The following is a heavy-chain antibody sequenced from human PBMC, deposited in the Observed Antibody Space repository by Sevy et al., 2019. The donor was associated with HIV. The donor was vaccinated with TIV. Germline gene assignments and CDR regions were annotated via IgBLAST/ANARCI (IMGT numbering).Heavy chain of an antibody. D-gene: IGHD6-13*01. CDR3: ARESASGTPGGVYYYYYNMDV. CDR1: GFTFSSFS. Sequence: QAGGSLRLSCAASGFTFSSFSMNWVRQAPGKGPEWISYISTRSSAIYYADSMKGRFTISRDNSKNSLYLQMNSLRAEDTAVYYCARESASGTPGGVYYYYYNMDVWGQGTTVTVSS. J-gene: IGHJ6*02. CDR2: ISTRSSAI. V-gene: IGHV3-48*01.